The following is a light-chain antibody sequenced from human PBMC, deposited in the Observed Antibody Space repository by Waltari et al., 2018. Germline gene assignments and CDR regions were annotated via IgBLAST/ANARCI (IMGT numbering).Light chain of an antibody. CDR3: QHYVTLPAT. J-gene: IGKJ1*01. Sequence: TLSLSPGERATLSCRASQSVGKSLAWYQHKPGQAPRLLIYDASSRATGIPDRFSGSGSGTDFSLTISRLEPEDFSVYYCQHYVTLPATFGQGTKVEV. CDR1: QSVGKS. CDR2: DAS. V-gene: IGKV3-20*01.